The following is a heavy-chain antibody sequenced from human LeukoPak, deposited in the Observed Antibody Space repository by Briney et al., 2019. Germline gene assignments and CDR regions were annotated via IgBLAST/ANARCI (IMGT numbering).Heavy chain of an antibody. CDR3: ARAPTPAAIYYYYMDV. D-gene: IGHD2-2*01. J-gene: IGHJ6*03. CDR2: IIPIFGTA. V-gene: IGHV1-69*05. CDR1: GGTFSSYA. Sequence: GASVKVSCKASGGTFSSYAISWVRQAPGQGLEWMGGIIPIFGTANYAQKFQGRVTITTDESTSTAYMELSSLRSEDTAVYYCARAPTPAAIYYYYMDVWGKGTTVTVSS.